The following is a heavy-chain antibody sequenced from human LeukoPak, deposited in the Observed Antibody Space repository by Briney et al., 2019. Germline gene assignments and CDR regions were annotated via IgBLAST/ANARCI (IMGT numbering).Heavy chain of an antibody. CDR2: IYHSGST. Sequence: SETLSLTCTVSGYSISSGYYWGWIRQPPGKGLEWIGSIYHSGSTYYNPSLKSRVTISVDTSKNQFSLKLSSVTAADTAVYYCARGSFEVVAAAQSNFDYWGQGTLVTVSS. V-gene: IGHV4-38-2*02. J-gene: IGHJ4*02. CDR1: GYSISSGYY. CDR3: ARGSFEVVAAAQSNFDY. D-gene: IGHD6-13*01.